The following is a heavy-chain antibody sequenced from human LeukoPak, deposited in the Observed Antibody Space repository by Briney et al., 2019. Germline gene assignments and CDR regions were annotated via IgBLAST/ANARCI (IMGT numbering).Heavy chain of an antibody. CDR3: AREGYYGSGSYREDY. D-gene: IGHD3-10*01. Sequence: SETLSLTCTVSGGSISSYYWSWIRQPPGKGLEWIGYIYYSGSTNYNPSLKSRVTISVDTSKNQFSLKLSSVTAADTAVYYCAREGYYGSGSYREDYWGQGTLVTVSS. J-gene: IGHJ4*02. CDR1: GGSISSYY. CDR2: IYYSGST. V-gene: IGHV4-59*12.